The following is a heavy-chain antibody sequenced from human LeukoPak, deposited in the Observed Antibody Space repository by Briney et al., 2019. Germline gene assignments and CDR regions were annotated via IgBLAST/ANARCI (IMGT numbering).Heavy chain of an antibody. J-gene: IGHJ4*02. Sequence: PGGSLRLSCAASGFSFGAYAMRWVRQAPGKGLEWVAHFSEGDSHTYQPDSVTGRFTISRDSSENTFSLQMNSLRGEDTAVYYCAKETSGYCSGGTCYSFHYFDYWGKGIPVTVSS. CDR1: GFSFGAYA. CDR3: AKETSGYCSGGTCYSFHYFDY. D-gene: IGHD2-15*01. CDR2: FSEGDSHT. V-gene: IGHV3-23*01.